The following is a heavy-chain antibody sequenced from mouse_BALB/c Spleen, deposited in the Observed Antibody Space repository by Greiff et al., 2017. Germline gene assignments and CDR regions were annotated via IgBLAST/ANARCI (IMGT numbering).Heavy chain of an antibody. CDR2: IDTSDSYT. D-gene: IGHD2-4*01. CDR3: ARGGYYDYDKRKNFDY. J-gene: IGHJ2*01. Sequence: QVQLQQSGAELVMPGASVKMSCKASGYTFTDYWMHWVKQRPGQGLEWIGAIDTSDSYTSYNQKFKGKATLTVDESSSTAYMQLSSLTSEDTAVYYCARGGYYDYDKRKNFDYWGQGTTLTVSS. CDR1: GYTFTDYW. V-gene: IGHV1-69*01.